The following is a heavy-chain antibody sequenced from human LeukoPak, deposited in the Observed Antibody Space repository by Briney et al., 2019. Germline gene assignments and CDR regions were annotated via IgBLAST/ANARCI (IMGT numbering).Heavy chain of an antibody. V-gene: IGHV5-51*01. CDR3: ARRYCSGGSCYSGFDY. D-gene: IGHD2-15*01. Sequence: GESPKISCKGSGNSFTNYWIGWVRQMPGKGLEWMGIIYPGDSDTTYSPSFQGQVTISADKSISTAYLQWSSLKASDTAMYYCARRYCSGGSCYSGFDYWGQGTLVTVSS. CDR2: IYPGDSDT. CDR1: GNSFTNYW. J-gene: IGHJ4*02.